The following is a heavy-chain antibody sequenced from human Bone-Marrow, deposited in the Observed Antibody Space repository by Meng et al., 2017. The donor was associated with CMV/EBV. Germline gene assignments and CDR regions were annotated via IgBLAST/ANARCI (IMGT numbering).Heavy chain of an antibody. CDR2: MTSTSSDL. V-gene: IGHV3-21*01. CDR3: VRHCRSTSCYASSHHYYAMDV. D-gene: IGHD2-2*01. Sequence: GGSLRLPCAASGFTLSTFNMDWVRQAPGKGLEWVSSMTSTSSDLYYADSVKGRFTSSRDIAENSLYLQMNSLRAEDTAVYYCVRHCRSTSCYASSHHYYAMDVWGQGTTVTVSS. J-gene: IGHJ6*02. CDR1: GFTLSTFN.